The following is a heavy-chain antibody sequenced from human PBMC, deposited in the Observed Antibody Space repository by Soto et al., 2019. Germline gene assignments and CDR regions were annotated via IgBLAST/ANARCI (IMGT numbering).Heavy chain of an antibody. V-gene: IGHV4-4*01. CDR2: IYPSGLT. D-gene: IGHD1-26*01. J-gene: IGHJ4*02. CDR1: GGSISSSNW. CDR3: AREAYKTGATNPFFDY. Sequence: QVQLQESCPGLVKPSGTLSLTCAVSGGSISSSNWWTCVRLPPGKGLEWIGEIYPSGLTNSRPSLKSRVTMSVDKSKSPFSLKLISVTAADTAVYCCAREAYKTGATNPFFDYWGQGTLVTVSS.